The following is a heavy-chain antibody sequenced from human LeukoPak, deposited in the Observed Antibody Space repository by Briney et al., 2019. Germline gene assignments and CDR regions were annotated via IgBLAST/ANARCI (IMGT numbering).Heavy chain of an antibody. CDR3: ARDKSITGTTDAFDI. Sequence: GGSLRLSCAASGFTFSSYSMNWVRQAPGKGLEWVSYISSSSSTIYYADSVKGRFTISRDNAKNSLYLQMNSLRAEDTAVYYCARDKSITGTTDAFDIWGQGTMVTVSS. CDR2: ISSSSSTI. CDR1: GFTFSSYS. D-gene: IGHD1-7*01. J-gene: IGHJ3*02. V-gene: IGHV3-48*01.